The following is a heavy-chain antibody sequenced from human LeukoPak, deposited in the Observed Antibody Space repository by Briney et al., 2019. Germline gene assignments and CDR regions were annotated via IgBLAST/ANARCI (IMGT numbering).Heavy chain of an antibody. CDR1: GFTFSTYG. CDR2: IWYDGTNK. Sequence: GGSLRLSCAASGFTFSTYGMHWVRQAPGKGLEWVAFIWYDGTNKYYADSVKGRFTISRDNSKNTMYMQLNSLRVEDTAVYYCVRDRSEYPWYFDYWGQGTLVTVSS. CDR3: VRDRSEYPWYFDY. J-gene: IGHJ4*02. D-gene: IGHD6-6*01. V-gene: IGHV3-33*01.